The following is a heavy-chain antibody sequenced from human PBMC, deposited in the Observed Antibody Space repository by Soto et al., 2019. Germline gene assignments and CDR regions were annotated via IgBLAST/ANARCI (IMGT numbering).Heavy chain of an antibody. V-gene: IGHV4-34*01. Sequence: SETLSLTCAVYGGSFSGYYLSWIRQPPGKGLEWIGEINHSGSTNYNPSLKSRVTISVDTSRNQFSLKLSSVTAADTAVFYCARLWRGGYNWVIDYWGQGTLVTVSS. CDR3: ARLWRGGYNWVIDY. CDR1: GGSFSGYY. J-gene: IGHJ4*02. CDR2: INHSGST. D-gene: IGHD5-12*01.